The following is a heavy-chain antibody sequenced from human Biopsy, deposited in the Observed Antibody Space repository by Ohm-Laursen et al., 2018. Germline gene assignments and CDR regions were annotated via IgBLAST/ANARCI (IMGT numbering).Heavy chain of an antibody. J-gene: IGHJ4*02. CDR3: ARGSNDFGGLYFPR. CDR1: GDSISSYY. Sequence: SETLSLTCTVSGDSISSYYWSWIRQPPGKGLQWIGYVYYTGSTDYNPSLQSRVTISVDTSKNHFSLRLRSVTPADTAIYYCARGSNDFGGLYFPRWGQGTLVTVSS. CDR2: VYYTGST. D-gene: IGHD4-23*01. V-gene: IGHV4-59*01.